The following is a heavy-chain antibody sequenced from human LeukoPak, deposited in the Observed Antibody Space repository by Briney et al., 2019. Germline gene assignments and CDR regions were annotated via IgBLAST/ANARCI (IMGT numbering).Heavy chain of an antibody. CDR1: GGSFSGYY. J-gene: IGHJ6*03. V-gene: IGHV4-34*01. Sequence: PSETLSLTCAVYGGSFSGYYWSWIRQPPGKGLEWIGEINHSGSTNYNPSLKSRVTISVDTSKNQFSLKLSSVTAADTAVYYCARDVWGVAAAGKGARYYYYYYMDVWGKGTTVTISS. CDR2: INHSGST. D-gene: IGHD6-13*01. CDR3: ARDVWGVAAAGKGARYYYYYYMDV.